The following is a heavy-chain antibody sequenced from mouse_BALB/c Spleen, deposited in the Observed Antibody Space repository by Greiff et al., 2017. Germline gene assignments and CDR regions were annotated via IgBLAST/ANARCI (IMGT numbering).Heavy chain of an antibody. J-gene: IGHJ4*01. CDR2: ISDGGSYT. Sequence: EVMLVESGGGLVKPGGSLKLSCAASGFTFSDYYMYWVRQTPEKRLEWVATISDGGSYTYYPDSVKGRFTISRDNAKNNLYLQMSSLKSEDTAMYYCARDGQFYAMDYWGQGTSVTVSS. D-gene: IGHD3-3*01. CDR3: ARDGQFYAMDY. CDR1: GFTFSDYY. V-gene: IGHV5-4*02.